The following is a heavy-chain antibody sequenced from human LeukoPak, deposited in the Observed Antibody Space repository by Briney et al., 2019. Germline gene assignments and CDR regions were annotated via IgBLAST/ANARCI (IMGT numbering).Heavy chain of an antibody. Sequence: SETLSLTCTVSGGSISSSSYYWGWIRQPPGKGLEWIGSIYYSGSTYYNPSLKSRVTISVDTSKNQFSLKLSSVTAADTAVYYCARSTLYPTIETDYWGQGTLVTVSS. D-gene: IGHD2/OR15-2a*01. CDR3: ARSTLYPTIETDY. J-gene: IGHJ4*02. CDR1: GGSISSSSYY. CDR2: IYYSGST. V-gene: IGHV4-39*01.